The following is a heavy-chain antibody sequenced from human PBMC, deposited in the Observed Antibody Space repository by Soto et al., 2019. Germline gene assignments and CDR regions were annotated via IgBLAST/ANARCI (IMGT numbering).Heavy chain of an antibody. CDR1: GFTFSSYA. D-gene: IGHD3-3*01. CDR2: ISGSGGST. V-gene: IGHV3-23*01. CDR3: AKDRGEYYDFWSGYLYYYGMDV. Sequence: PGGSLRLSCAASGFTFSSYAMSWVRQAPGKGLEWVSAISGSGGSTYYADSVKGRFTISRDNSKNTLYLQMNSLRVEDTAVYYCAKDRGEYYDFWSGYLYYYGMDVWGQGTTVTVSS. J-gene: IGHJ6*02.